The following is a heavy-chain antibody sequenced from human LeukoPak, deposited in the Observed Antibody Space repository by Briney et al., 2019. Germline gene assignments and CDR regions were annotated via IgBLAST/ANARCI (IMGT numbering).Heavy chain of an antibody. J-gene: IGHJ4*02. Sequence: EESLKISCKGSGYSFTSYWIGWVRQMHGKGLEWMGIIYPGDSDTRYSPSFQGQVTISADKSISTAYLQWSSLKASDTAMYYCARPSITMVRGVIISRLIDYWGQGTLVTVSS. CDR3: ARPSITMVRGVIISRLIDY. D-gene: IGHD3-10*01. V-gene: IGHV5-51*01. CDR2: IYPGDSDT. CDR1: GYSFTSYW.